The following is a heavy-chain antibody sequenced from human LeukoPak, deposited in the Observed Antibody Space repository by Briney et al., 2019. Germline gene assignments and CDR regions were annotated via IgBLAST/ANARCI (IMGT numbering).Heavy chain of an antibody. J-gene: IGHJ6*03. CDR1: NYPITSDYY. Sequence: PSETLSLTCAVSNYPITSDYYWVWIRQPPGQGLEWIGQIFHSGIAHSNPSLKSRVTMSVDTSRSQFSVNLNPVTAADTAVSYCGRAGFGTAYNRFYYYMDVWGKGTTVTVSS. D-gene: IGHD3-16*01. V-gene: IGHV4-38-2*01. CDR2: IFHSGIA. CDR3: GRAGFGTAYNRFYYYMDV.